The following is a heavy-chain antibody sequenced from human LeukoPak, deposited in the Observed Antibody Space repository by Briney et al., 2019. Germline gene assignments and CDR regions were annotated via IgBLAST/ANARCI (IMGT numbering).Heavy chain of an antibody. CDR2: INPNSGGT. CDR3: ARNLPEYSSSWNSWFDP. D-gene: IGHD6-13*01. CDR1: GYTFTGYY. J-gene: IGHJ5*02. V-gene: IGHV1-2*02. Sequence: ASVKVSCKASGYTFTGYYIHWLRQAPGQGLEWMGWINPNSGGTNYAQKFQGRVTMTRDTSISTAYMELSRLRSDDTAVYYCARNLPEYSSSWNSWFDPWGQGTLVTVSS.